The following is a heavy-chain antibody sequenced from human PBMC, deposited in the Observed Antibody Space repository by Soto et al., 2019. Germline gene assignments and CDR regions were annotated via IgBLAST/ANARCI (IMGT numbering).Heavy chain of an antibody. CDR1: GGSINTFY. V-gene: IGHV4-4*07. D-gene: IGHD5-12*01. J-gene: IGHJ4*02. CDR2: IFSSGST. CDR3: AREGSYSAYNFAHGIQLWSFDF. Sequence: SETLSLACTVSGGSINTFYWSWVRQPAGKGLEWIGRIFSSGSTSFNPSLESRVAMSVDTSKNHFSLNLSSVTAADMAVYYCAREGSYSAYNFAHGIQLWSFDFWGQGALVTVSS.